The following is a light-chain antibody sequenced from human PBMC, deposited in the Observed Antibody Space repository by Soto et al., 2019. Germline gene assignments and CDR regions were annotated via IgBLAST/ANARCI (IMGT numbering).Light chain of an antibody. J-gene: IGKJ5*01. Sequence: IQMTQSPSSLSASVGDRVTITCQPSQNIDNYLNWYQQXPGRAPKLLIYDASNSEAGVPSRFRGSGSGTDFTFTISRLQPEDIATYYCQQYENIPTFGQGTRLEIK. CDR2: DAS. V-gene: IGKV1-33*01. CDR3: QQYENIPT. CDR1: QNIDNY.